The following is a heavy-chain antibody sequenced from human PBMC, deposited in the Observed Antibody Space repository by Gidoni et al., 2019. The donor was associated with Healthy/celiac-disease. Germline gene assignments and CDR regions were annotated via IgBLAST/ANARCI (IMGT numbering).Heavy chain of an antibody. D-gene: IGHD6-6*01. CDR2: IYYSGST. Sequence: HVQLQESGPGLVKPSDTLSLTCPVSGGSISSYYWSWIRQPPGQGREWIGYIYYSGSTNYNPSLKSRVTISVDTSKNQFSLKLSSVTAADTAVYYCARADSIAARPYYYYYMDVWGKGTTVTVSS. CDR3: ARADSIAARPYYYYYMDV. V-gene: IGHV4-59*07. CDR1: GGSISSYY. J-gene: IGHJ6*03.